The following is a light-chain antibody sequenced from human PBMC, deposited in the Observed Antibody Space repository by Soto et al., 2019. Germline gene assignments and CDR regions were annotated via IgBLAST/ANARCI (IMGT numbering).Light chain of an antibody. CDR2: GAS. V-gene: IGKV3-15*01. J-gene: IGKJ4*01. CDR1: QSVSSN. CDR3: QQYNNWPLLT. Sequence: EIVMTQSPATLSVSPGERATLSCRASQSVSSNLAWYQQKPGQAPRLLIYGASTRANGIPARFSGRGSGTEFTLTIRSLQSEDLAVYYCQQYNNWPLLTCGGGTKVEI.